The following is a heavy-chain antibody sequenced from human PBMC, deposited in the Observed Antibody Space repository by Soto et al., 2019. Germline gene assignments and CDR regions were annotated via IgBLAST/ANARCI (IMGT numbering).Heavy chain of an antibody. V-gene: IGHV3-23*01. J-gene: IGHJ4*02. CDR2: ITGNGDTT. Sequence: EVQVLQSGGGLVPPGGSLRLSCAGSGFTFINTGMSWVRQAPGQGLEWVSAITGNGDTTYADSVKGRFIISRDNSKSTLYLQMNSLRAEDTAVYYCAKIDGYFDYWGQGTLVTVSS. CDR1: GFTFINTG. D-gene: IGHD3-22*01. CDR3: AKIDGYFDY.